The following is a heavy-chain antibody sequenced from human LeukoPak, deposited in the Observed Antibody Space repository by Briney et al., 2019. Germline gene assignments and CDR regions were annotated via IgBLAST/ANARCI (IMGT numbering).Heavy chain of an antibody. V-gene: IGHV4-61*02. CDR3: ARLRGPWYFDL. D-gene: IGHD3-3*01. CDR1: GGSISSDSSY. Sequence: PSETLSLTCSVSGGSISSDSSYWSWIRQPAGKGLEWIGRIYTSGSTNYNPSLKSRVTMSVDTSKNQFSLKLSSVTAADTAVYYCARLRGPWYFDLWGRGTLVTVSS. CDR2: IYTSGST. J-gene: IGHJ2*01.